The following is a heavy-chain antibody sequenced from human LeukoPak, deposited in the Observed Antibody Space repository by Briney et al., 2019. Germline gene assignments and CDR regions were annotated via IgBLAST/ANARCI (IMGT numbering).Heavy chain of an antibody. V-gene: IGHV1-2*02. Sequence: GASVKVSCKASVGTSSSFAISWVRQAPGQGLEWMGGIIPNSGGTNYAQKFQGRVTMTRDTSISTAYMELSRLRSDDAAVYYCARDRVGLDWLLGTREGAFDIWGQGTMVTVSS. J-gene: IGHJ3*02. CDR2: IIPNSGGT. CDR3: ARDRVGLDWLLGTREGAFDI. D-gene: IGHD3/OR15-3a*01. CDR1: VGTSSSFA.